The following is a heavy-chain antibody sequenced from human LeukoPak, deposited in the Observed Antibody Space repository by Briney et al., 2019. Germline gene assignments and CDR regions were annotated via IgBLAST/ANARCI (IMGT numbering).Heavy chain of an antibody. CDR1: GYTFTGYY. J-gene: IGHJ6*03. V-gene: IGHV1-2*06. D-gene: IGHD6-6*01. CDR2: INPNSGGT. CDR3: ARGFTGAARPPYYYYYYMDV. Sequence: ALVKVSCKASGYTFTGYYMHWVRQAPGQGLEWMGRINPNSGGTNYAQKFQGRVTMTRDTSISTAYMELSRLRSDDTAVYYCARGFTGAARPPYYYYYYMDVWGKGTTVTVSS.